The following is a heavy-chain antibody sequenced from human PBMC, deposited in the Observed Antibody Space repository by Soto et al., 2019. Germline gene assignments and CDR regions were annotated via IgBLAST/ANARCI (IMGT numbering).Heavy chain of an antibody. CDR3: APAAAGTNPVDY. CDR1: GYTFTVYY. J-gene: IGHJ4*02. V-gene: IGHV1-2*02. CDR2: INPNSGGT. D-gene: IGHD6-13*01. Sequence: ASVKRSCKASGYTFTVYYMHWGRQAPGQGLEWMGWINPNSGGTNYARKFQGRVTMTRDTSISTAYMELSRLRSDDTAVYYCAPAAAGTNPVDYWGQGTLVTVSS.